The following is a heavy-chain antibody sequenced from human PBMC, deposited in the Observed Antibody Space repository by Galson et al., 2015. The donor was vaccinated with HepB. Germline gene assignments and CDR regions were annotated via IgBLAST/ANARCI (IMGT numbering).Heavy chain of an antibody. V-gene: IGHV5-10-1*01. Sequence: QSGAEVKKPGESLRISCKGSGYSFTSYWISWVRQMPGKGLEWMGRIDPSDSYTNYSPSFQGHVTISADKSISTAYLQWSSLKASDTAMYYCAKLEYYYGSGSYYKGGPSEHWGQGTLVTVSS. CDR1: GYSFTSYW. CDR2: IDPSDSYT. J-gene: IGHJ1*01. CDR3: AKLEYYYGSGSYYKGGPSEH. D-gene: IGHD3-10*01.